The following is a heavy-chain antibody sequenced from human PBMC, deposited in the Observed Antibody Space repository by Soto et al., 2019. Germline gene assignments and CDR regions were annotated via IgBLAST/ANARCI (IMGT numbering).Heavy chain of an antibody. CDR2: IFYLGSS. D-gene: IGHD3-3*02. J-gene: IGHJ5*02. CDR1: GDSIISSDFS. CDR3: ARHSLALRKNNWFDP. Sequence: PSETLSLTCTVSGDSIISSDFSWGWFRQPPGKGLEWIGSIFYLGSSYYNPSLKSRVTMSVDTSKNQFSLRLRSVTAADTALYFCARHSLALRKNNWFDPWGQGIMVTVS. V-gene: IGHV4-39*01.